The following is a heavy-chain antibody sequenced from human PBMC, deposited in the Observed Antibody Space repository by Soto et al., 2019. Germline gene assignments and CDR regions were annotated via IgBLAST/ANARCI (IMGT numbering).Heavy chain of an antibody. D-gene: IGHD3-22*01. CDR3: AKASMHYDSSGYYYGAFDI. J-gene: IGHJ3*02. V-gene: IGHV3-23*01. CDR2: IRGSGGST. Sequence: EVQLLESGGGLVQPGGSLRLSCAASGFTFSSYAMSWVRQAPGKGLEWVSAIRGSGGSTYYADSVKARFTISRENSKNTLYLQMNSLRTEDTAVYYCAKASMHYDSSGYYYGAFDIWGQGTMVTVS. CDR1: GFTFSSYA.